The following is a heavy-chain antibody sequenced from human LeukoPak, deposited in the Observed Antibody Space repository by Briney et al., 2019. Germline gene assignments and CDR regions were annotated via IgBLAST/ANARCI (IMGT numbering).Heavy chain of an antibody. V-gene: IGHV1-69*04. Sequence: ASVKVSCKASGGTFSSYAITWVRQAPGQGLEWMGRIIPILGIANYAQKLQGRVTIIADKSTSTAYMELSSLRSEDTAVYYCARRVSSSWYFDYWGQGTLVTVSS. D-gene: IGHD6-13*01. CDR1: GGTFSSYA. CDR2: IIPILGIA. CDR3: ARRVSSSWYFDY. J-gene: IGHJ4*02.